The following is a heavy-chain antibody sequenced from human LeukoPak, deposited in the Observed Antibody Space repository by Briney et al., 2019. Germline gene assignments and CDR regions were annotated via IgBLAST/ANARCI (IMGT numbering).Heavy chain of an antibody. D-gene: IGHD6-19*01. CDR3: ARGSVAVTNWFDP. Sequence: GASVKLSCKASGYTFTCYYMHWVGQAPGQGREGRGWINPNSGGTNYAQKFQGRVTMTRDTSISTAYMELSRLRSDDTAVYYCARGSVAVTNWFDPWGQGTLVTVSS. J-gene: IGHJ5*02. V-gene: IGHV1-2*02. CDR2: INPNSGGT. CDR1: GYTFTCYY.